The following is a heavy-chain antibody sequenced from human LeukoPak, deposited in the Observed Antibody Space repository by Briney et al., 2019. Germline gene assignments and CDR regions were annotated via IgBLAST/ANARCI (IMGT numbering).Heavy chain of an antibody. V-gene: IGHV3-48*01. CDR1: GFTFSWYS. CDR3: ATADRGAFDI. CDR2: TTRSSSTI. Sequence: GGSLRLSCAVSGFTFSWYSMNWVRQAPGKGLEWLSYTTRSSSTIYYADSVKGRFTISRDNAKNSLCLQMNSLRVDDTAVYYCATADRGAFDIWGQGTMVIVPS. J-gene: IGHJ3*02.